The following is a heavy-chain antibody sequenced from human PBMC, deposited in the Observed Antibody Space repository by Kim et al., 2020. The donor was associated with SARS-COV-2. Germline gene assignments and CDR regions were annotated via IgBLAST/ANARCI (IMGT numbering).Heavy chain of an antibody. V-gene: IGHV6-1*01. D-gene: IGHD6-13*01. CDR3: ARDPGYSSSF. Sequence: YNVYAVSVKSRITINPDTSKNQFSLQLNSVTPEDTAVYYCARDPGYSSSFWGQGTLVTVSS. J-gene: IGHJ4*02. CDR2: YN.